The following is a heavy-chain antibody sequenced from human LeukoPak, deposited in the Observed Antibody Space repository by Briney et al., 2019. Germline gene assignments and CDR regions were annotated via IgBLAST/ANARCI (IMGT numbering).Heavy chain of an antibody. Sequence: EGSLRLSCAASGFTFSGYAMSWVRHAPGKGLEWVSAISRSGGSTYYADSVKGRFTISRDNSKNTLYLQMNSLRAEDTAVYYCAKGYYGTAFDIWGQGTMVTVSS. CDR3: AKGYYGTAFDI. CDR1: GFTFSGYA. V-gene: IGHV3-23*01. CDR2: ISRSGGST. J-gene: IGHJ3*02. D-gene: IGHD2/OR15-2a*01.